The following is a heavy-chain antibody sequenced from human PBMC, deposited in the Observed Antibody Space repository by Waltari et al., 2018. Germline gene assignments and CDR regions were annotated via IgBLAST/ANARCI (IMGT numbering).Heavy chain of an antibody. CDR3: TKDDYGGKGSGF. V-gene: IGHV3-9*01. CDR1: GVTFSRYA. Sequence: EVQLVESGGGLVQPGRSLRLSCTDAGVTFSRYAIHLVRQAPGKGLEWVSGISRNSDSIGYADCVKGRFTISRDNAKNSLYLQMNSLRAEDTALYYCTKDDYGGKGSGFWGQGTLVTVSS. D-gene: IGHD4-17*01. J-gene: IGHJ4*02. CDR2: ISRNSDSI.